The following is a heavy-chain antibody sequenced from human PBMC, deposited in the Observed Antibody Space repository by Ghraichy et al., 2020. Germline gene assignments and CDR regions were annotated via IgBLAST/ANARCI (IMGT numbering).Heavy chain of an antibody. J-gene: IGHJ4*02. V-gene: IGHV4-30-2*01. CDR3: ARAQVRNWKHQVARRGGEFDY. Sequence: SETLSLTCAVSGGSISSGGYSWSWIRQPPGKGLEWIGYIYHSGSTYYNPSLKSRVTISVDRSKNQFSLKLSSVTAADTAVYYCARAQVRNWKHQVARRGGEFDYWGQGTLVTVSS. CDR1: GGSISSGGYS. CDR2: IYHSGST. D-gene: IGHD1-1*01.